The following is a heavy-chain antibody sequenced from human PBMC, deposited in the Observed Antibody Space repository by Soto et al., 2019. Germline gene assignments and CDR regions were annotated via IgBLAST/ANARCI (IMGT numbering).Heavy chain of an antibody. J-gene: IGHJ2*01. CDR1: GYTFTSYG. CDR2: ISPYNGDT. V-gene: IGHV1-18*03. D-gene: IGHD3-10*01. Sequence: QVQLVQSGAEVKKPGASVKVSCKASGYTFTSYGISWVRQAPGQGLEWMGWISPYNGDTNYPQKLQGRVTMTTDTSTSTSYIEPRSLSSDDMAVYYCARDRGSAGYFDLWGRGTLVTVSS. CDR3: ARDRGSAGYFDL.